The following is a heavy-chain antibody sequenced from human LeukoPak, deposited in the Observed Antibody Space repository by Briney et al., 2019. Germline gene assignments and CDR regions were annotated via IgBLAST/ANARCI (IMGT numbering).Heavy chain of an antibody. CDR3: ASYDSSGYYPWAFDY. Sequence: GGSLRLSCAASGFTFSSYAMSWVRQAPGKGLEWVSAISGSGGSTYYADSVKGRLTISRDNSKNTLYLQMNSLRAEDTAVYYCASYDSSGYYPWAFDYWGQGTLVTVSS. CDR1: GFTFSSYA. CDR2: ISGSGGST. J-gene: IGHJ4*02. D-gene: IGHD3-22*01. V-gene: IGHV3-23*01.